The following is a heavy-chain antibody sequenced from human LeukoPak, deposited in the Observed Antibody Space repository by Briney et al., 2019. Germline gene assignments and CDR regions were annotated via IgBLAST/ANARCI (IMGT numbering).Heavy chain of an antibody. D-gene: IGHD4-17*01. V-gene: IGHV3-48*01. Sequence: GGSLRLSCAASGFTFSSYSMNWVRQAPGKGLEWVSSISSSSSTIYYADSVKGRFTISRDNAKNSLYLQMNSLRAEDTAVYYCARDIGDLSPRDFDYWGQGTLVTVSS. CDR3: ARDIGDLSPRDFDY. CDR1: GFTFSSYS. CDR2: ISSSSSTI. J-gene: IGHJ4*02.